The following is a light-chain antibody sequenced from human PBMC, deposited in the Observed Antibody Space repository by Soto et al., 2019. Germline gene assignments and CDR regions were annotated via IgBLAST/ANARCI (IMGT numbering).Light chain of an antibody. CDR1: SSNIGSNA. CDR3: AAWDVSLNDVG. Sequence: QSVLTQPPSASGTPGQRVTISCSGSSSNIGSNAVYWYQQLPGTAPTLLIYSNNQRPSGVPDRFSGSKSGTSASLAISGLQSEDEADYDCAAWDVSLNDVGFGGGTKLTVL. CDR2: SNN. J-gene: IGLJ2*01. V-gene: IGLV1-44*01.